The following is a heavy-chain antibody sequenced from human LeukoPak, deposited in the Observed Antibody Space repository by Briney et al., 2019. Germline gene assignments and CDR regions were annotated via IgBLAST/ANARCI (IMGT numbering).Heavy chain of an antibody. Sequence: GGSLRLSCAASGFTFSSYGMHWVRQAPGKGLEWVAFIRYDGSGKYYADSVKGRFTISRDNSKNTLYLQMNSLRIEDTAVYYCAKDRCTNGVCYMDVWGKGTTVTVSS. CDR1: GFTFSSYG. D-gene: IGHD2-8*01. J-gene: IGHJ6*04. CDR3: AKDRCTNGVCYMDV. CDR2: IRYDGSGK. V-gene: IGHV3-30*02.